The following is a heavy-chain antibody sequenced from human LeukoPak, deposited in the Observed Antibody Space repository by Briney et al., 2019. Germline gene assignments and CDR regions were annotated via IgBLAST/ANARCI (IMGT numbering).Heavy chain of an antibody. V-gene: IGHV2-5*02. CDR1: GFSLSTSGVG. J-gene: IGHJ4*02. D-gene: IGHD3-9*01. CDR3: ATSNYHILAGYSFLDY. Sequence: SGPTLVKPTQTLTLTCTFSGFSLSTSGVGVGWIRQPPGKALEWLALIYWDDDKRYSPSLKSRLTITKDTSKNQVVLTMTNMDPVGTSTYYCATSNYHILAGYSFLDYLGQGTLVTVSP. CDR2: IYWDDDK.